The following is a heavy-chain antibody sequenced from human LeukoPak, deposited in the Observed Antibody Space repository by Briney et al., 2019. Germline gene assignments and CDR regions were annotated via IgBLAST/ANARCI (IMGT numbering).Heavy chain of an antibody. J-gene: IGHJ4*02. Sequence: GGSLRLSCAASGFTFNKYAMHWVRQAPGKGLEWVAVVSYLGNDKFYADSVKGRFTISKDNSNNTVYLEINSLRSEDTAVYYCARPLERRLIHYFDFWGPGTLVTVSS. CDR3: ARPLERRLIHYFDF. CDR2: VSYLGNDK. D-gene: IGHD6-25*01. V-gene: IGHV3-30-3*01. CDR1: GFTFNKYA.